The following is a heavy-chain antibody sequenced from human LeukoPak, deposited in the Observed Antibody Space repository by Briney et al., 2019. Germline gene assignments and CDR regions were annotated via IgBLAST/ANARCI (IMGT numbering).Heavy chain of an antibody. CDR2: IIPISGTP. D-gene: IGHD2-2*01. Sequence: GASVKVSCKASGSTFSTYAISWVRQAPGQGLEWMGGIIPISGTPNYAQKFQDRVTITADESTSTAYMELNSLRSEDTAFYYCARSAGGVVPPGVAIHRDDYYHFYMDVWGRGTTVTVS. J-gene: IGHJ6*03. CDR1: GSTFSTYA. V-gene: IGHV1-69*13. CDR3: ARSAGGVVPPGVAIHRDDYYHFYMDV.